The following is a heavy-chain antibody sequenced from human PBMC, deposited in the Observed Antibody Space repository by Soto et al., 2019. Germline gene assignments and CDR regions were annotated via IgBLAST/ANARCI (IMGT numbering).Heavy chain of an antibody. Sequence: PGGSLRLSCAASGFTFSSYAMSWVRQAPGKGLEWVSAISGSGGSTYYADSVKGRFTISRDNSKNTLYLQMNSLRAEDTAVYYCAKDHTFWSGYYLFDYWGRGTLVTVSA. CDR3: AKDHTFWSGYYLFDY. V-gene: IGHV3-23*01. D-gene: IGHD3-3*01. CDR1: GFTFSSYA. CDR2: ISGSGGST. J-gene: IGHJ4*02.